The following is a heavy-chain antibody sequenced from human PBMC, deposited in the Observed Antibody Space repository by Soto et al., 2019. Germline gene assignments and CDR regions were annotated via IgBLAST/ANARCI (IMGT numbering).Heavy chain of an antibody. V-gene: IGHV3-33*01. J-gene: IGHJ3*02. CDR2: IWYDGSNE. D-gene: IGHD3-22*01. Sequence: QVQLVESGGGVVQPGKSLRLSCAASGFSFSSYGMHWVRQAPGKGLEWVAVIWYDGSNEDYADSVKGRFAISRDKSKNTLYLQMNSLRADDTAVYYCARDRDYYDNSGYALDIWGQGTVVTVSS. CDR1: GFSFSSYG. CDR3: ARDRDYYDNSGYALDI.